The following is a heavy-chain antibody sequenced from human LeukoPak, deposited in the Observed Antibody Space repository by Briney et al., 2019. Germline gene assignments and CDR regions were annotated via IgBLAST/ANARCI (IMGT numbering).Heavy chain of an antibody. J-gene: IGHJ4*02. CDR1: GGTFSSYA. D-gene: IGHD3-22*01. CDR2: IIPILGIA. CDR3: ARATVHYYDSSGCYGPDDY. V-gene: IGHV1-69*04. Sequence: ASVKVSCKASGGTFSSYAISWVRQAPGQGLEWMGRIIPILGIANYAQKFQGRVTITADKSTSTAYMELSSLRSEDTAVYYCARATVHYYDSSGCYGPDDYWGQGTLVTVSS.